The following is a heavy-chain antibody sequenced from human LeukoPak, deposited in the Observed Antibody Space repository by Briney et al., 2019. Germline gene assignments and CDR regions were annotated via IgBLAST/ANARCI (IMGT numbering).Heavy chain of an antibody. Sequence: KPGGSLRLSCAASGFTFSDYYMSWIRQAPGKGLEWVSYISSSGSTIYYADSVKSRFTISRDNAKNSLYLQMNSLRAEDTAVYYCARDFSSSWASLDVWGKGTTVTVSS. CDR1: GFTFSDYY. CDR3: ARDFSSSWASLDV. CDR2: ISSSGSTI. D-gene: IGHD6-13*01. J-gene: IGHJ6*04. V-gene: IGHV3-11*04.